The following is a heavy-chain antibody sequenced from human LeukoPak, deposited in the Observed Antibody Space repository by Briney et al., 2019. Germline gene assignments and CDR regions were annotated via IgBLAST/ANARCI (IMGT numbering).Heavy chain of an antibody. CDR2: IYYSGST. Sequence: PSETLSLTCTVSGGSISSSSYYWGWIRQPPGKGLEWIGSIYYSGSTYYNPSLKSRVTISVDTSKNQFSLKLSSVTAADTAVYYCARDTQWFGEFTRRWFDPWGQGTLVTVSS. J-gene: IGHJ5*02. D-gene: IGHD3-10*01. V-gene: IGHV4-39*07. CDR3: ARDTQWFGEFTRRWFDP. CDR1: GGSISSSSYY.